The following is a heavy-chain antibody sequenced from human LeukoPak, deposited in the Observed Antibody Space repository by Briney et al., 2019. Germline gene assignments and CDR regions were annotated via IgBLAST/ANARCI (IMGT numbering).Heavy chain of an antibody. CDR1: GFTFSSYE. J-gene: IGHJ3*02. Sequence: PGGSLRLSCAASGFTFSSYEMNWVRQAPGKGLEWVSYISSSGSTIYYADSVKGRFTISRDNAKNSLYLQMNSLRVEDTAVYYCARELREHGVFDIWGQGTMVTVSS. CDR2: ISSSGSTI. V-gene: IGHV3-48*03. CDR3: ARELREHGVFDI. D-gene: IGHD1-26*01.